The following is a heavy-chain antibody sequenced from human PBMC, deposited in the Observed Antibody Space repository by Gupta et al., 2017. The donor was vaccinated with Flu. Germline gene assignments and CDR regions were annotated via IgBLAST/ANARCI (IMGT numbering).Heavy chain of an antibody. D-gene: IGHD2-2*01. Sequence: AIRWVRQAPGQRLEWMGWINTDNGNTKYSQKFEGRVTITRDTPASTVFLELSSLRSEDTAVYYCARRLSSTSWDDVFDIWGQGTMVTVSS. V-gene: IGHV1-3*04. CDR3: ARRLSSTSWDDVFDI. CDR2: INTDNGNT. J-gene: IGHJ3*02. CDR1: A.